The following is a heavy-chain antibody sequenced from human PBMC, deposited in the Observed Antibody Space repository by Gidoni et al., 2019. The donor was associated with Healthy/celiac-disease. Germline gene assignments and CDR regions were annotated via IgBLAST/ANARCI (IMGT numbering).Heavy chain of an antibody. Sequence: QVQLQESGPGLVKPSETLSLTCTVSGGSISSYYWSWIRQPPGKGLEWIGYIYYSGSTNYNPSLKSRVTISVDTSKNQFSLKLSSVTAADTAVYYCARDGGAARPQYFDYWGQGTLVTVSS. CDR3: ARDGGAARPQYFDY. V-gene: IGHV4-59*01. CDR1: GGSISSYY. CDR2: IYYSGST. J-gene: IGHJ4*02. D-gene: IGHD6-6*01.